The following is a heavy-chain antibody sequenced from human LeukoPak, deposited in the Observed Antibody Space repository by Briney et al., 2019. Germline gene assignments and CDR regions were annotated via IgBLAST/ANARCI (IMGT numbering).Heavy chain of an antibody. V-gene: IGHV3-21*01. CDR1: GFTFNTYS. Sequence: GGSLRLSCAASGFTFNTYSMNWVRQAPGKGLEWVSSISSSSSYIYYADSVKGRFTISRDNAKNSLYLQMNSLRAEDTAMCYCARVVTVAWSERRPGYYYMDVWGKGTTVTVSS. CDR2: ISSSSSYI. J-gene: IGHJ6*03. D-gene: IGHD1-1*01. CDR3: ARVVTVAWSERRPGYYYMDV.